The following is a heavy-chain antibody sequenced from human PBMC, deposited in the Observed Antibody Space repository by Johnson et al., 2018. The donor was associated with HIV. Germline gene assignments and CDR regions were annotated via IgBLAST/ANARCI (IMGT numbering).Heavy chain of an antibody. CDR3: ASSVVAGLGDGFDI. CDR1: GFTFSDYY. D-gene: IGHD6-19*01. V-gene: IGHV3-11*01. Sequence: QVQLVESGGGLVKPGGSLRLSCAGSGFTFSDYYMNWIRQAPGKGLEWVSYISSSGTAKYYADSVKGRFTISRDNAKNSLYLQMNSLRAEDTAVYYCASSVVAGLGDGFDIWGQGTMVTVSS. CDR2: ISSSGTAK. J-gene: IGHJ3*02.